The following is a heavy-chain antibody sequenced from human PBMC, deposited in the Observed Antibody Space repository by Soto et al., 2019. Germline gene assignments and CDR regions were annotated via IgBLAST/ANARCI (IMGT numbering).Heavy chain of an antibody. Sequence: EVQLVESGGGLVQPGGSLRLSCAASGFTFSSYWMSWVRQAPGKGLEWVANIKQDGSEKYYVDSVKGRFTISRDNAKTSLYLQMNSLRAEDTAVYYCARALQQLVHWFDPWGQGTLVTVSS. V-gene: IGHV3-7*01. J-gene: IGHJ5*02. CDR1: GFTFSSYW. CDR3: ARALQQLVHWFDP. D-gene: IGHD6-13*01. CDR2: IKQDGSEK.